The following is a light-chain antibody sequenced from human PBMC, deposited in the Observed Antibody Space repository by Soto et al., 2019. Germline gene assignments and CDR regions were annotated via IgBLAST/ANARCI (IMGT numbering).Light chain of an antibody. Sequence: DIVMTQSPDSLAVSLGERATINCKSSQSVLYSSKNKNYLAWYQQKPGQVPKLLIYWASTRESGVPDRFSGSGSGTDFTLTISSLQAEDVAVYYCQQYYSSPFTFGPGTKADIK. CDR2: WAS. CDR3: QQYYSSPFT. CDR1: QSVLYSSKNKNY. V-gene: IGKV4-1*01. J-gene: IGKJ3*01.